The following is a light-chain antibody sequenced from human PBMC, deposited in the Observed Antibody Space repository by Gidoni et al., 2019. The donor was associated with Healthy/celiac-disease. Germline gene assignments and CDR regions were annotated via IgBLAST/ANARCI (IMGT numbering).Light chain of an antibody. CDR3: QQYGSSPFG. CDR1: QSVSSSY. J-gene: IGKJ3*01. CDR2: GAS. Sequence: EIVLTQSPGTLSLSPGERATLSCRASQSVSSSYLAWYQQKPGQAPRLLIYGASSRATGIPDRFSGSGSGTDFTLTISRLEPEDFAVYYCQQYGSSPFGFGPXTKVDIK. V-gene: IGKV3-20*01.